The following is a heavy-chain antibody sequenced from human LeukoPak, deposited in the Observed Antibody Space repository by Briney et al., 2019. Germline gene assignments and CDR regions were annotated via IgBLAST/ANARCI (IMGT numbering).Heavy chain of an antibody. CDR3: ASGTKLYYYYYMDV. V-gene: IGHV1-18*01. D-gene: IGHD1-26*01. J-gene: IGHJ6*03. CDR1: GYTFTSYG. CDR2: ISAYNGGT. Sequence: ASVKVSCKASGYTFTSYGISWVRQAPGQGLEWMGWISAYNGGTNYAQKFQGRVTMTRDTSISTAYMELSRLRSDDTAVYYCASGTKLYYYYYMDVWGKGTTVTVSS.